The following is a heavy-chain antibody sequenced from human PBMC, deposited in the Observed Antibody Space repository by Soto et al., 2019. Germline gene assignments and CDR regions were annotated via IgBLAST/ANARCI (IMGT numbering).Heavy chain of an antibody. CDR3: ARDNGGSGSYNGWFDP. CDR2: IYYSGST. J-gene: IGHJ5*02. V-gene: IGHV4-31*03. D-gene: IGHD3-10*01. CDR1: GGSISSGGYY. Sequence: QVQLQESGPGLVKPSQTLSLTCTVSGGSISSGGYYWSWIRQHPGKGLEWIGYIYYSGSTYYNPSLKSRVTISVDTSKIQFSLKLSSVTAADTAVYYCARDNGGSGSYNGWFDPWGQGTLVTVSS.